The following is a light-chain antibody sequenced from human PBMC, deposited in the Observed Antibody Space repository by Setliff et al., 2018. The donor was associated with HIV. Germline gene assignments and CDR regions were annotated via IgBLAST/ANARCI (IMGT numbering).Light chain of an antibody. CDR2: DNK. Sequence: NFMLTQPHSVSESPGKTVTISCTRSSGSIAANYVQWYQHRPGSSPTTVIRDNKERPSGVPERFSGSIDRSTNSASLTISGLKTEDEADYYCQSNDGSTWVFGGGTQLTVL. CDR1: SGSIAANY. CDR3: QSNDGSTWV. V-gene: IGLV6-57*01. J-gene: IGLJ3*02.